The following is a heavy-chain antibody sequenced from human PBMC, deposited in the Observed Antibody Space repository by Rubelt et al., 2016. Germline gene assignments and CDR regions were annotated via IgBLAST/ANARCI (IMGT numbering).Heavy chain of an antibody. D-gene: IGHD3-10*01. CDR3: ARGRARGGFDY. CDR1: GGSISSGGYY. J-gene: IGHJ4*02. CDR2: IYYSGST. Sequence: QVQLQESGPGLVKPSQTLSLTCTVSGGSISSGGYYWSWIRQHPGKGLEWIGYIYYSGSTYYNPSLKSRVTISLDTSKNQFSLKLSSVTAADTAVNYGARGRARGGFDYWGQGTLVTVSS. V-gene: IGHV4-31*03.